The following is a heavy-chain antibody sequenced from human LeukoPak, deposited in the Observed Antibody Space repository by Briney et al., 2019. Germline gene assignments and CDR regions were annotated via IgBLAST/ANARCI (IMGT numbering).Heavy chain of an antibody. Sequence: ASVKVSCKASGYTFTSYAMHWVRQAPGQRLEWMGWINAGNGNTKYSQKFQGRVTITRDTSASTAYMELSSLRSEDTAVYYCARDYFLQSKGAQLMPAGYWGQGTLVTVSS. CDR2: INAGNGNT. CDR3: ARDYFLQSKGAQLMPAGY. CDR1: GYTFTSYA. V-gene: IGHV1-3*01. D-gene: IGHD4-11*01. J-gene: IGHJ4*02.